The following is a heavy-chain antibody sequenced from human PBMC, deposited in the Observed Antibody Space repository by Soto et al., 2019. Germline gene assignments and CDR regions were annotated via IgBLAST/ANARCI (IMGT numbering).Heavy chain of an antibody. CDR1: GFTFSSIA. CDR2: ISGSGDKT. D-gene: IGHD6-6*01. J-gene: IGHJ3*01. V-gene: IGHV3-23*01. CDR3: AKYAHVAAARATNDFDL. Sequence: EVQLLESGGGLVQPGGSLRVSCAASGFTFSSIAMSWGRQTPRRGLEWVSSISGSGDKTYYADSVKGRFTISRDNSKNTLYLQMSSLRVDDTAVHYCAKYAHVAAARATNDFDLWGQGTMVSVSS.